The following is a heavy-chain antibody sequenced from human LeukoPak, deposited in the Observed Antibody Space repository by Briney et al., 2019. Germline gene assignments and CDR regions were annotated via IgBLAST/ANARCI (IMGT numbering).Heavy chain of an antibody. CDR2: IWYDGSNK. CDR3: AREYYDFWSGYPQT. V-gene: IGHV3-33*01. D-gene: IGHD3-3*01. CDR1: GFTFSSYG. J-gene: IGHJ5*02. Sequence: PGGSLRLSCAASGFTFSSYGMHWVRQAPGKGLEWVAVIWYDGSNKYYADSVKGRFTISRDNSKNALYLQMNSLRAEDTAVYYCAREYYDFWSGYPQTWGQGTLVTVSS.